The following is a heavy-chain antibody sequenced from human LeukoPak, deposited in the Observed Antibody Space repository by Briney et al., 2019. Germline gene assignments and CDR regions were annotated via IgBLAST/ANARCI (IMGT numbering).Heavy chain of an antibody. J-gene: IGHJ4*02. Sequence: GMSLRLSCAASGFTFSSYGIHWVRQAPGKGLEWVAFIRYDGSAKFYADSVKGRFTISRDNSKNTLYLQMNSLRAEDTAVYYCARATSGWNDRKFDFWGQGTLVTVSS. CDR3: ARATSGWNDRKFDF. V-gene: IGHV3-30*02. CDR1: GFTFSSYG. D-gene: IGHD1-1*01. CDR2: IRYDGSAK.